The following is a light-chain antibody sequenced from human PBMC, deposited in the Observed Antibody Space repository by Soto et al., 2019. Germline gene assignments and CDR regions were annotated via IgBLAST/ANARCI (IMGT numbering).Light chain of an antibody. Sequence: EALLTQSPVTLSLSPGARAPLSCRASQSFRGLLAWYQQKPGQAPRLLIYDAYNRATGIPPRFSGSGSGTDFTLTISSLEPEDSAVYYCQQRHMWPITFGQGTRLEI. CDR3: QQRHMWPIT. CDR1: QSFRGL. CDR2: DAY. J-gene: IGKJ5*01. V-gene: IGKV3-11*01.